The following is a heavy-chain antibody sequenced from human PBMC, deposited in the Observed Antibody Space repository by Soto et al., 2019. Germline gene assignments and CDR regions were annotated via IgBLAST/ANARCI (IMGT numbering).Heavy chain of an antibody. V-gene: IGHV4-34*01. J-gene: IGHJ5*02. CDR2: IDHSGYT. D-gene: IGHD3-3*01. CDR1: GGCFSCYY. CDR3: ARVRDWFDP. Sequence: TETLSLTGAVCGGCFSCYYWNWIRQPPGKGMEWIGEIDHSGYTNYNPSLKSRVTISVDTYKNQFSLRLTSVTAAETPVYYCARVRDWFDPWGQGTLVTVSS.